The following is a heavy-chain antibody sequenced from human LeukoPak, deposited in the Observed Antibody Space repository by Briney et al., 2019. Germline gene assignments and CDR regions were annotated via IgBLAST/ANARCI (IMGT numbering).Heavy chain of an antibody. J-gene: IGHJ4*02. CDR2: IRTTAEGANYA. Sequence: GGSLRLSCAASGFTASTDHMSWVRQAPGKGLEGISNIRTTAEGANYAYYADSVKGRVTISRDDAKNTLYLHMNSLRDDDTAVYYCATDQRYAFDYWGQGILVTVSS. CDR3: ATDQRYAFDY. V-gene: IGHV3-48*02. D-gene: IGHD3-9*01. CDR1: GFTASTDH.